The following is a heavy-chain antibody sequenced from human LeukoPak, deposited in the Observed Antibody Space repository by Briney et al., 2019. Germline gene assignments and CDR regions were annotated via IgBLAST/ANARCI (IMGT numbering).Heavy chain of an antibody. D-gene: IGHD5-12*01. CDR3: ARVWLRDYMDV. CDR1: GGSISNYF. V-gene: IGHV4-4*07. J-gene: IGHJ6*03. Sequence: PSETLSLTCTVSGGSISNYFWSWVRQPAGKGLEWIGRIYSTGRSDYNPSLKSRITMSVDTSKNQFSLKLSSVTAADTAVYFCARVWLRDYMDVWGKGTTVSVSS. CDR2: IYSTGRS.